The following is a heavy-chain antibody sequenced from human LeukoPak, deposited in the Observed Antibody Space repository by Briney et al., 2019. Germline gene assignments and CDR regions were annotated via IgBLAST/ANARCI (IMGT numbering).Heavy chain of an antibody. J-gene: IGHJ4*02. CDR1: GFTFSSYS. Sequence: GGSLRLSCAASGFTFSSYSMSWVRQAPGKGLEWVSVIYSGGSTYYADSVKGRFTISRDNSKNTLYLQMNSLRAEDTAVYYCARLGLWFGELSPVDYWGQGTLVTVSS. CDR3: ARLGLWFGELSPVDY. V-gene: IGHV3-53*01. CDR2: IYSGGST. D-gene: IGHD3-10*01.